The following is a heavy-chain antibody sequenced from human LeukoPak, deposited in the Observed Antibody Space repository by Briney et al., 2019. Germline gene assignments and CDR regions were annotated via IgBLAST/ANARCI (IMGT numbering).Heavy chain of an antibody. CDR2: INPNSGGT. J-gene: IGHJ6*03. V-gene: IGHV1-2*02. CDR3: ARDGCSSTSCYDYYYYYMDV. CDR1: GYTFTSYG. D-gene: IGHD2-2*01. Sequence: ASVKVSCKASGYTFTSYGISWVRQAPGQGLEWMGWINPNSGGTNYAQKFQGRVTMTRDTSISTAYMELSRLRSDDTAVYYCARDGCSSTSCYDYYYYYMDVWGKGTTVTVSS.